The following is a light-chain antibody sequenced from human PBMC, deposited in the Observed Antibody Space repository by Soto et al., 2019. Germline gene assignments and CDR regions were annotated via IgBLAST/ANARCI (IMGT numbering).Light chain of an antibody. V-gene: IGLV3-21*02. CDR3: QVWDGAGEQYV. CDR2: DDS. J-gene: IGLJ1*01. Sequence: SYELTQPPSVSVAPGQTARVPCGGNNIGIKSVHWYHQKPGQAPVLVVYDDSERPTDIPERFSGSNSGDTATLTISRVEAGDEADYYCQVWDGAGEQYVFGSGTKVTVL. CDR1: NIGIKS.